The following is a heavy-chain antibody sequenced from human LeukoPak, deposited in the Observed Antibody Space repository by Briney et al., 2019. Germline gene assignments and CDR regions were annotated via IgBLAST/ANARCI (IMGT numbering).Heavy chain of an antibody. D-gene: IGHD3-10*01. CDR1: GFTFSSFA. J-gene: IGHJ4*02. CDR3: ATVGYYGSGSYYPDFDY. V-gene: IGHV3-64*04. CDR2: ISDNGGST. Sequence: GGSLRLSCSDSGFTFSSFAMHWVRQAPGKGLEFVSAISDNGGSTYYADSVKGRFTISRDNSKNTLYLQMNSLRAEDTAVYYCATVGYYGSGSYYPDFDYWGQGTLVTVSS.